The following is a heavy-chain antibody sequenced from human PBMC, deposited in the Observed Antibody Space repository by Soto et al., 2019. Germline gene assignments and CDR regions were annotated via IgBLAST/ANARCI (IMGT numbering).Heavy chain of an antibody. CDR1: VSSIIGYY. CDR3: ARGVGGSGLNWFDP. D-gene: IGHD6-19*01. J-gene: IGHJ5*02. Sequence: SATLSLTCTFSVSSIIGYYSTWIRQSPKRGLEWIGYIHYSGSANYNPSLNSRLTMSVDRSKSQFSMKLASVTAADTAVYYCARGVGGSGLNWFDPWGQGTLVTVSS. CDR2: IHYSGSA. V-gene: IGHV4-59*12.